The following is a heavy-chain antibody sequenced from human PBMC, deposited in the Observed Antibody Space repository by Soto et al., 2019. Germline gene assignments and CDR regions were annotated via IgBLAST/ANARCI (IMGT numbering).Heavy chain of an antibody. Sequence: QVQLVESGGGVVQPGRSLRLSCAASGFTFSSYGMHLVRQAPGKGLEWVAVISNDGHNKYYGDFVKGRFPISRDNSKNTLYLQMTSLRAEDTAVYYCTNLDYYRSINHHVRIGYWGQGNLGTVFS. CDR2: ISNDGHNK. CDR3: TNLDYYRSINHHVRIGY. J-gene: IGHJ4*02. V-gene: IGHV3-30*18. CDR1: GFTFSSYG. D-gene: IGHD3-10*01.